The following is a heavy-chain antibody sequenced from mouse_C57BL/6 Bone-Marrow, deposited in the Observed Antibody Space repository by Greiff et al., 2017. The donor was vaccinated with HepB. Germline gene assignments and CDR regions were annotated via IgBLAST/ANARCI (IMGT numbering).Heavy chain of an antibody. D-gene: IGHD1-1*01. CDR1: GYTFTGYW. CDR2: ILPGSGST. V-gene: IGHV1-9*01. CDR3: ARGSGPYYYGSYAMDY. Sequence: VQLQHSGAELMKPGASVKLSCKATGYTFTGYWIEWVKQRPGHGLEWIGEILPGSGSTNYNEKFKGKATFTADTSSNTAYMQLSSLTTEDSAIYYCARGSGPYYYGSYAMDYWGQGTSVTVSS. J-gene: IGHJ4*01.